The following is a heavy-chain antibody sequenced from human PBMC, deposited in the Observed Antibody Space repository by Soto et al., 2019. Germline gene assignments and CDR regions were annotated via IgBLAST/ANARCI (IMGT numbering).Heavy chain of an antibody. CDR1: GGSFSGYY. J-gene: IGHJ4*02. D-gene: IGHD3-10*01. Sequence: SETLSLTCAVYGGSFSGYYWGWIRQPPGKGLEWIGEINHSGSTNYNPSLKSRVTISVDTSKNQFSLKLSSVTAADTAVYYCARRTYYYGSGSYFFDYWGQGTLVTVSS. CDR3: ARRTYYYGSGSYFFDY. V-gene: IGHV4-34*01. CDR2: INHSGST.